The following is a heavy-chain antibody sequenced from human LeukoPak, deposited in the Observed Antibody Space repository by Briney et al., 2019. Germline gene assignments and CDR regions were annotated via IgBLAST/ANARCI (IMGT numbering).Heavy chain of an antibody. J-gene: IGHJ4*02. D-gene: IGHD1-7*01. CDR3: ARKAQYNGHYPLDY. CDR1: GFTVTSYS. Sequence: GGSLRLSCAASGFTVTSYSMSWVRQAPGKGPEWVSGASDRGDYTYYADSVKGRFTISRDSSKNTLFLQMNSLRAEDTALYFCARKAQYNGHYPLDYWGQGILVTVSS. V-gene: IGHV3-23*01. CDR2: ASDRGDYT.